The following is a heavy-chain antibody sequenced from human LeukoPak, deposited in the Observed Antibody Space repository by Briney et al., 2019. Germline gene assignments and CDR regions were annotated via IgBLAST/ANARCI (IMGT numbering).Heavy chain of an antibody. V-gene: IGHV4-30-2*01. CDR2: IYHSGST. Sequence: SQTLSLTCTVSGGSISSGGYYWSWIRQPPGKGLEWIGYIYHSGSTYYNPSLKSRVTISVDTSKNQFSLKLSSVTAADTAVYYCARVPGSYYDYYYYYGMDVWGQGTTVTVSS. J-gene: IGHJ6*02. CDR1: GGSISSGGYY. D-gene: IGHD1-26*01. CDR3: ARVPGSYYDYYYYYGMDV.